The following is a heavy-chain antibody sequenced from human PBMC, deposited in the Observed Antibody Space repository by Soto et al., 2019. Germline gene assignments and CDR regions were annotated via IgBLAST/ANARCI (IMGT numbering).Heavy chain of an antibody. J-gene: IGHJ4*02. Sequence: GGSLRLSCEISGFTFSSHAMSWVRQAPGKGLEWVSGISGIGGNTYYAETVKGRFTISRDNSKNTLYLQMNSLRAEDTAVYYCARGTLVVVTGPFDYWGQGTLVTVPQ. V-gene: IGHV3-23*01. D-gene: IGHD2-21*02. CDR2: ISGIGGNT. CDR3: ARGTLVVVTGPFDY. CDR1: GFTFSSHA.